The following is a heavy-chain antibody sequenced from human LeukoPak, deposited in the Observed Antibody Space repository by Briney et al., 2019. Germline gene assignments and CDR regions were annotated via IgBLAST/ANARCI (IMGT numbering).Heavy chain of an antibody. CDR3: ARDYHSSGWYLPDS. D-gene: IGHD6-19*01. CDR1: GYTFSDYY. Sequence: ASVKVSCKASGYTFSDYYIHWVRQAPGQGLEWMGWINPNTGATNYAQKFQGRVTMTRDTPISTTYMDLSRLRSDDPAVYYCARDYHSSGWYLPDSWGQGTLVTVSS. J-gene: IGHJ4*02. V-gene: IGHV1-2*02. CDR2: INPNTGAT.